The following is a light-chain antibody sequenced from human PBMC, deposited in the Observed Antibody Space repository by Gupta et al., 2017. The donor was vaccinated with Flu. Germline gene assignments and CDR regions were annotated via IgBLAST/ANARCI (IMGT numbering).Light chain of an antibody. Sequence: IVLPQSQGTLSLSPGERATLSCRASQSVSSSYLAWYQQKPGQTPRLLIYGASSRATGIPDRCSGSGSGTDFTLTISRLELEDFAVYYCQQYGSSPFTFGPETKVDIK. CDR3: QQYGSSPFT. CDR1: QSVSSSY. CDR2: GAS. V-gene: IGKV3-20*01. J-gene: IGKJ3*01.